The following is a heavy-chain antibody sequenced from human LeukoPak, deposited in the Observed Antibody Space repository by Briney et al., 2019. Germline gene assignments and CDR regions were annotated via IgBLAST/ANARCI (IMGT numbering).Heavy chain of an antibody. CDR1: GYNFNVFY. CDR3: ARFSPYSSSSGAAY. J-gene: IGHJ4*02. D-gene: IGHD6-6*01. CDR2: IYPDSGNT. V-gene: IGHV1-2*02. Sequence: ASVKVSCKASGYNFNVFYIHWVRQAPGQGLEWMGRIYPDSGNTDYAQNFHGRVTMTRDTSVSTAYMELSRLRSDDTAVYFCARFSPYSSSSGAAYWGQGTLVTVPS.